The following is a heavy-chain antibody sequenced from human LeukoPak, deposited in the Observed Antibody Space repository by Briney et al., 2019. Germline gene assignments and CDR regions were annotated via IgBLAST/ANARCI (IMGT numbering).Heavy chain of an antibody. Sequence: AAVKVSCKASGYTFTGYYIHWVRQAPGQGLEWMGWINPNSGGTNYAQKFQGRVTMTRDTSISTAYMELSRLRSDDTAVYYCARRRTQWLVLDYWGQGTLVTVSS. V-gene: IGHV1-2*02. CDR2: INPNSGGT. CDR3: ARRRTQWLVLDY. CDR1: GYTFTGYY. D-gene: IGHD6-19*01. J-gene: IGHJ4*02.